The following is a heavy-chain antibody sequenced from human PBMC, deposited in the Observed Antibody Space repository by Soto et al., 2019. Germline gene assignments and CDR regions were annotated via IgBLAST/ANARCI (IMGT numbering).Heavy chain of an antibody. CDR3: AKGRDYDSSGYYPPAFDY. V-gene: IGHV3-9*01. J-gene: IGHJ4*02. D-gene: IGHD3-22*01. Sequence: GGSLRLSCAASGFTFDDYAMPWVRQAPGKGLEWVSGISWNSGSIGYADSVKGRFTISRDNAKNSLYLKMNSLRAEDTALYYCAKGRDYDSSGYYPPAFDYWGQGTLVTVSS. CDR1: GFTFDDYA. CDR2: ISWNSGSI.